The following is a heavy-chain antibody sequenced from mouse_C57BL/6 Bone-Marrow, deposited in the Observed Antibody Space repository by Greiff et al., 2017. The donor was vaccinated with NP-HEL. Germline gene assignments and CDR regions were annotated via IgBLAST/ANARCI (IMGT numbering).Heavy chain of an antibody. CDR2: INPDSSTI. V-gene: IGHV4-1*01. CDR1: GIDFSRYW. J-gene: IGHJ1*03. CDR3: ARRGYYGSSYVESVLYFDV. Sequence: EASGIDFSRYWMSWVRRAPGKGLEWIGEINPDSSTINYAPSLKDKFIISRDNAKNTLYLQMSKVRSEDTALYYCARRGYYGSSYVESVLYFDVWGTGTTVTVTS. D-gene: IGHD1-1*01.